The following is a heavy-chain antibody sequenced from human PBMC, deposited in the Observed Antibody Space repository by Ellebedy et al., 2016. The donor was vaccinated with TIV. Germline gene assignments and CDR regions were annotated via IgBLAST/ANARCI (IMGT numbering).Heavy chain of an antibody. Sequence: ASVKVSCKASGYTFTTYHMHWVRQAPGQGPEWMGIINPSGGSTSYAQKFQGRVTMTRDTSTSTVYMELSSLRSEDTAVYYCARDLYDYGDPYYYYGMDVWGQGTTVTVSS. V-gene: IGHV1-46*01. D-gene: IGHD4-17*01. CDR2: INPSGGST. CDR3: ARDLYDYGDPYYYYGMDV. J-gene: IGHJ6*02. CDR1: GYTFTTYH.